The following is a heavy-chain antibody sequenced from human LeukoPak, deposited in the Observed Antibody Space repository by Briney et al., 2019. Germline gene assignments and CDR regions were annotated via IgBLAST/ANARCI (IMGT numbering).Heavy chain of an antibody. Sequence: SVKVSCQASGGTFSSYAISWVRQAPGQGLEWMGGIIPIFGTANYAQKFQGRVTITGDKSTSTAYMELSSLRSEDTAVYYCACPADCGSTRCLDWDWFDPWGQGALVTVSS. J-gene: IGHJ5*02. CDR3: ACPADCGSTRCLDWDWFDP. CDR2: IIPIFGTA. D-gene: IGHD2-2*01. V-gene: IGHV1-69*06. CDR1: GGTFSSYA.